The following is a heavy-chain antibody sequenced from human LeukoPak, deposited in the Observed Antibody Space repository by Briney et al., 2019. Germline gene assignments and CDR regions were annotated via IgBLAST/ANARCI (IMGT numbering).Heavy chain of an antibody. Sequence: SVKVSCKASGGTFSSYAISWVRQAPGQGLEWMGGIIPIFGTANYAQKFQGRVTITADKSTSTAYMELSSLRSEDTAVYYCARGQTMVRGVPNWFDPWGQGTLVTVSS. J-gene: IGHJ5*02. CDR3: ARGQTMVRGVPNWFDP. CDR2: IIPIFGTA. CDR1: GGTFSSYA. D-gene: IGHD3-10*01. V-gene: IGHV1-69*06.